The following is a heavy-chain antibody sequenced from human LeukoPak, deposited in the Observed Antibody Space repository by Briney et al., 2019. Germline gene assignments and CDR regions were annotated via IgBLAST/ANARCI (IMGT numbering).Heavy chain of an antibody. CDR3: APSIEVFLGFDP. D-gene: IGHD6-6*01. CDR1: GYTFTGYY. J-gene: IGHJ5*02. V-gene: IGHV1-2*06. CDR2: INPNSGGT. Sequence: ASVKVSCKASGYTFTGYYMHWVRQAPGQGLEWMGRINPNSGGTNYAQKFQGRVTMTRDTSISTAYMELSRLRSDDTAVYYCAPSIEVFLGFDPWGQGTLVTVSS.